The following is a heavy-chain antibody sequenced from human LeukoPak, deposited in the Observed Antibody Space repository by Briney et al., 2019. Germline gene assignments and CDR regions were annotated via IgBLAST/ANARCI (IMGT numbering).Heavy chain of an antibody. CDR2: IYYTGTT. Sequence: SETLSLTCTVSGYSISNGFHRGWIRQPPGKGLGWIGNIYYTGTTSYNPSLKTRVTISVDMSKNHFSLNLDSMTAADTAVYYCLRGVDYWGQGSLVTVSS. J-gene: IGHJ4*02. CDR1: GYSISNGFH. V-gene: IGHV4-38-2*02. CDR3: LRGVDY.